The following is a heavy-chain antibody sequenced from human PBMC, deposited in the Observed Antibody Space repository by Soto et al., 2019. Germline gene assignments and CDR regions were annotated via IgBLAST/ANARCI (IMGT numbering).Heavy chain of an antibody. CDR1: GGSISSYY. CDR2: IYYSGST. Sequence: SETLSLTCTVSGGSISSYYWSWIRQPPGKGLEWIGYIYYSGSTNYNPSLKSRVTISVDTSKNQFSLKLSSVTAEDTAVYYCESGNTVTIDYWGQGTLVTGS. CDR3: ESGNTVTIDY. D-gene: IGHD4-17*01. V-gene: IGHV4-59*01. J-gene: IGHJ4*02.